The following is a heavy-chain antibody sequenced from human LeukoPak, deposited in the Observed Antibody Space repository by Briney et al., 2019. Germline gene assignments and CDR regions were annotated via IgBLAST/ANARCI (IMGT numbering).Heavy chain of an antibody. V-gene: IGHV3-30*04. J-gene: IGHJ4*02. CDR2: ISYDGSNK. CDR3: AKPAYYSDSGSFPTQYYFDY. Sequence: GGSLRLSCAASGFTFSGYAMHWVRQAPGKGLEWVAVISYDGSNKYYADSVKGRFTISRDNSKNTLYLQMSSLRADDTALFYCAKPAYYSDSGSFPTQYYFDYWGQGTLVTVSS. CDR1: GFTFSGYA. D-gene: IGHD3-10*01.